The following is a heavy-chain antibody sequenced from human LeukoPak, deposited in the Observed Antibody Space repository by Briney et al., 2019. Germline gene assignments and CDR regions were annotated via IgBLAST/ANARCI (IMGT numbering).Heavy chain of an antibody. V-gene: IGHV1-69*13. Sequence: ASVKVSCKASGGTFSSYAISWVRQAPGQGLEWMGGIIPILGTANYAQKFQGRVTITADESTSTAYMELSSLRSEDTAVYYCARDLKYYYDSSGYGFDYWGQGTLVTVSS. CDR3: ARDLKYYYDSSGYGFDY. J-gene: IGHJ4*02. D-gene: IGHD3-22*01. CDR2: IIPILGTA. CDR1: GGTFSSYA.